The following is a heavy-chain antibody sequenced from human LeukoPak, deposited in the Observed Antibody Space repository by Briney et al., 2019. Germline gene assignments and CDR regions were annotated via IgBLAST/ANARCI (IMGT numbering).Heavy chain of an antibody. CDR2: IYAGDST. CDR3: ARSYTHYDFWSGYTYQNYFDP. V-gene: IGHV3-53*01. CDR1: GFTFSSYS. D-gene: IGHD3-3*01. Sequence: GGSLRLSCAASGFTFSSYSMNWVRQAPGKGLEWVSVIYAGDSTYCADSVKGRFIISRDNSKNTVYLQMDSLRAEDTAVYYCARSYTHYDFWSGYTYQNYFDPWGQGTLVTVSS. J-gene: IGHJ5*02.